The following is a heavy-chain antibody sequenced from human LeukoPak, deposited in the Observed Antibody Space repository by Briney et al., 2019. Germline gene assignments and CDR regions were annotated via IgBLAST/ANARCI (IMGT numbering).Heavy chain of an antibody. CDR1: GYTFTSYG. CDR3: ARVGGWEPKLHGVTFDY. J-gene: IGHJ4*02. CDR2: ISAYNGNT. V-gene: IGHV1-18*01. D-gene: IGHD1-26*01. Sequence: EASVKVSCKASGYTFTSYGISWVRQAPGQGLEWMGWISAYNGNTNYAQKLQGRVTMTTDTSTSTAYMELRSLRSDDTAVYYCARVGGWEPKLHGVTFDYLGQGTLVTVSS.